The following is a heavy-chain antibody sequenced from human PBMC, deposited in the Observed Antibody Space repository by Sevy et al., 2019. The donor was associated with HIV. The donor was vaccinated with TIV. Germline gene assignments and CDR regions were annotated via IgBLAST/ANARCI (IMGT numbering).Heavy chain of an antibody. Sequence: GGSLRLSCAASGFTFSSYSMNWVRQAPGKGLEWVSSISSSSSYIYYADSVKGRFTISRDNAKNSLYLQMNSLRAEDTAVYYCAREFKERCLQLGNFDYWGQGTLVTVS. CDR2: ISSSSSYI. D-gene: IGHD1-1*01. CDR1: GFTFSSYS. V-gene: IGHV3-21*01. CDR3: AREFKERCLQLGNFDY. J-gene: IGHJ4*02.